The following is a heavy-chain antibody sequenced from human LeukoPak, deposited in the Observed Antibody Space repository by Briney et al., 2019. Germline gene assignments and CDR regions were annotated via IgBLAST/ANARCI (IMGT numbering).Heavy chain of an antibody. CDR2: MYHSGST. D-gene: IGHD2-2*01. Sequence: SETLSLTCAVSGYSISSGCSGACIRQPPGKGREWFGSMYHSGSTYDRPSLKSRVTISVDTSKNQFSLKLTSVTAADTAVYYCARQRYCHSTSCYFDYWGQGTLFSVSS. V-gene: IGHV4-38-2*01. J-gene: IGHJ4*02. CDR3: ARQRYCHSTSCYFDY. CDR1: GYSISSGCS.